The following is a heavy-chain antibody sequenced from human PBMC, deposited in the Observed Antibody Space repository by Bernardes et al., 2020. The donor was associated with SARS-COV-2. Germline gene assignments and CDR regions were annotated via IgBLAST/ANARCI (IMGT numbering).Heavy chain of an antibody. D-gene: IGHD2-2*02. CDR1: GFTFSSYG. J-gene: IGHJ6*02. CDR3: ARWSSGEDIVVVPAAIPYYGMDV. CDR2: IWYDGSNK. Sequence: LRLSCAASGFTFSSYGMHWVRQAPGKGLEWVAVIWYDGSNKYYADSVKGRFTISRDNSKNTLYLQMNSLRAEDTAVYYCARWSSGEDIVVVPAAIPYYGMDVWGQGTTVTVSS. V-gene: IGHV3-33*01.